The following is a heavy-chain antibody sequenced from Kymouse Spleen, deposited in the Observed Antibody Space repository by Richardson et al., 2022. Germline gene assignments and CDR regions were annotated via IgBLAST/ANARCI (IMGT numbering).Heavy chain of an antibody. J-gene: IGHJ4*02. CDR2: ISWNSGSI. CDR1: GFTFDDYA. CDR3: AKDIYSSSWYGFDY. Sequence: EVQLVESGGGLVQPGRSLRLSCAASGFTFDDYAMHWVRQAPGKGLEWVSGISWNSGSIGYADSVKGRFTISRDNAKNSLYLQMNSLRAEDTALYYCAKDIYSSSWYGFDYWGQGTLVTVSS. V-gene: IGHV3-9*01. D-gene: IGHD6-13*01.